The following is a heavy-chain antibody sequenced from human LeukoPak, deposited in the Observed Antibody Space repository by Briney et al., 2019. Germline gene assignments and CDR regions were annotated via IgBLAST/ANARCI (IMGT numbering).Heavy chain of an antibody. V-gene: IGHV4-39*07. CDR3: ARGTTVVTPWFGP. D-gene: IGHD4-23*01. CDR1: GGSISSSSYY. J-gene: IGHJ5*02. Sequence: SETLSLTCTVSGGSISSSSYYWGWIRQPPGKGLEWIGSIYYSGSTYYNPSLRSRVTISVDTSKNQFSLKLTSVTAADTAVYYCARGTTVVTPWFGPWGQGTLVTVSS. CDR2: IYYSGST.